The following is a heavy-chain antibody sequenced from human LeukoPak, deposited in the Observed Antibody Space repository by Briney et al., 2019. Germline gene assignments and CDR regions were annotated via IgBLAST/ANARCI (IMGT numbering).Heavy chain of an antibody. CDR3: ARMTDFWNEYYDSYFDH. CDR2: VNYSGNT. J-gene: IGHJ4*02. V-gene: IGHV4-34*01. Sequence: PSETLSLTCSVSGGSIRGNYWSWIRQTQGKGLEWIGEVNYSGNTNYNPSVKSRVAISVDMSKNHLSLRLNSVTAADTAVYYCARMTDFWNEYYDSYFDHWGQGTLVTVSS. CDR1: GGSIRGNY. D-gene: IGHD3-3*01.